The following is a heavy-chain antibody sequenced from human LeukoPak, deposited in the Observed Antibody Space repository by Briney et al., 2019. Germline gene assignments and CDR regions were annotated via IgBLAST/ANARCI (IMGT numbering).Heavy chain of an antibody. CDR1: GFTVSSNY. CDR3: ARIHGNWIGYYYDSSGLTILDY. Sequence: PGGSLTLSCAASGFTVSSNYISWIRQAPGKGLEWVSYISSSGSTIYYADSVKGRFTISRDNAKNSLYLQMNSLRADDTAVYYCARIHGNWIGYYYDSSGLTILDYWGQGTLVTVSS. CDR2: ISSSGSTI. J-gene: IGHJ4*02. V-gene: IGHV3-11*04. D-gene: IGHD3-22*01.